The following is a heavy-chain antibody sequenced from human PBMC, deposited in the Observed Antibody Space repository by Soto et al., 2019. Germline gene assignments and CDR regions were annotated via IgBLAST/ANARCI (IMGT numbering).Heavy chain of an antibody. V-gene: IGHV3-33*01. Sequence: PVGSLRLSCAASGFTFSSYGMHWVRQAPGKGLEWVAVIWYDGSNKYYADSVKGRFTISRDNSKNTLYLQMNSLRAEDTAVYYCAREDSSEPFDYWGQGTLVTVSS. D-gene: IGHD3-22*01. CDR3: AREDSSEPFDY. CDR2: IWYDGSNK. CDR1: GFTFSSYG. J-gene: IGHJ4*02.